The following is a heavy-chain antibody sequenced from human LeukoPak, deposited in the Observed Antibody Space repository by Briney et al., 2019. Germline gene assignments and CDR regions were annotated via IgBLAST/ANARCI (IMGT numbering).Heavy chain of an antibody. D-gene: IGHD6-19*01. Sequence: ASVKVSCKASGYTFTTYYMHWVRQAPGQGLEWMGIINPSGGTTNYAQKFQDRVTMTRDTSTTTVYMELSSLRSEDTAVYYCARGRPGSGWSFDYWGQGTLVTVSS. CDR2: INPSGGTT. J-gene: IGHJ4*02. CDR3: ARGRPGSGWSFDY. CDR1: GYTFTTYY. V-gene: IGHV1-46*01.